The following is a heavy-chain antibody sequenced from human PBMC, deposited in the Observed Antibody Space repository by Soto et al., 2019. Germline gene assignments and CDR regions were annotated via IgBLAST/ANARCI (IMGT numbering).Heavy chain of an antibody. D-gene: IGHD2-2*01. CDR3: ASGPDIVGGPAAYENYYYYGMDV. V-gene: IGHV1-18*01. Sequence: QVQLVQSGAEVKKPGASVKVSCKASGYTFTSYGISWVRQAPGQGLEWMGWISAYNGNTNYAQKLQGRVTMTTDTATSTGDRERRSLRADDTAEYYCASGPDIVGGPAAYENYYYYGMDVWGQGTTVTVSS. CDR1: GYTFTSYG. J-gene: IGHJ6*02. CDR2: ISAYNGNT.